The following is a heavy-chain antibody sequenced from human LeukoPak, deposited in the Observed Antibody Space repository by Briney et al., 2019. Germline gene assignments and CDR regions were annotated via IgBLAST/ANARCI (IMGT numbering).Heavy chain of an antibody. CDR1: GFTFSSYA. Sequence: GGSLRLSCAASGFTFSSYATHWVRQAPGKGLEWVAVISYDGSNKYYADSVKGRFTISRDNSKNTPYLQMNSLRAEDTAVYYCARDYDFWSGFDYWGQGTLVTVSS. D-gene: IGHD3-3*01. V-gene: IGHV3-30-3*01. J-gene: IGHJ4*02. CDR3: ARDYDFWSGFDY. CDR2: ISYDGSNK.